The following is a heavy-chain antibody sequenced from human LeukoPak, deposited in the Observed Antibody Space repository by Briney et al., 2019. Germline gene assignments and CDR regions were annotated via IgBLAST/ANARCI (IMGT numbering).Heavy chain of an antibody. CDR1: GFTFTDSW. V-gene: IGHV3-74*01. J-gene: IGHJ4*02. CDR2: ISKDGSIT. CDR3: ARGGFSGSFYKFS. D-gene: IGHD6-25*01. Sequence: GGSLRLSCVASGFTFTDSWMHWVRHTPGKGPEWLSRISKDGSITVYPDSAKGRFTVSRDNAKNFVYLEVTSLRREDTAVYYCARGGFSGSFYKFSWGQGTLVTVAS.